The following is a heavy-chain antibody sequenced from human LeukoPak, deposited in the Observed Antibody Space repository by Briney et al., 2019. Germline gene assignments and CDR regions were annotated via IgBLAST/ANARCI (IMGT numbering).Heavy chain of an antibody. CDR1: GGSISSSAYY. V-gene: IGHV4-39*01. J-gene: IGHJ4*02. D-gene: IGHD3-3*01. Sequence: PSETLSLTCTVSGGSISSSAYYWGWIRQPPGRGLEWIGSISYSGTTYYNPSLKSRVTISVDTSNNQFSLKVSSVIAADTAVYYCARLGDVDSLDYWGKGTLVTVSS. CDR3: ARLGDVDSLDY. CDR2: ISYSGTT.